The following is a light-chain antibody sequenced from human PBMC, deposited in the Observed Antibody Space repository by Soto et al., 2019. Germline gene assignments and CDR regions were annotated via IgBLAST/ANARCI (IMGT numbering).Light chain of an antibody. Sequence: QSVLTQPPSASGTPGQRVTLSCSGSSSNIGSNTVNWYQQLPGTAPKILMYSNNQRPSGVPDRFSGSKSGTSASLAISGLQSEDEADYYCAAWDDSLNGVVFGGGTTLTVL. V-gene: IGLV1-44*01. CDR2: SNN. CDR3: AAWDDSLNGVV. J-gene: IGLJ2*01. CDR1: SSNIGSNT.